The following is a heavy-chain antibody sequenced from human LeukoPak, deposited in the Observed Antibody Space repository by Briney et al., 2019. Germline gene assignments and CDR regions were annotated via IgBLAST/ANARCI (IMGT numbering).Heavy chain of an antibody. CDR1: GFSFSTYA. J-gene: IGHJ4*02. Sequence: GSLRLSCAASGFSFSTYAISWVRQPPGKGLEWIGSIYYSGSTYYNPSLKSRVTISVDTSKNQFSLKLSSVTAADTAVYYCGRDPSTDSSSWFDYWGQGTRVTVSS. D-gene: IGHD6-13*01. CDR2: IYYSGST. V-gene: IGHV4-39*07. CDR3: GRDPSTDSSSWFDY.